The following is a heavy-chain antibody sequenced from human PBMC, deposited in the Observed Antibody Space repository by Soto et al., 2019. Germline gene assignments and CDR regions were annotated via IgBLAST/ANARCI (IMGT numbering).Heavy chain of an antibody. V-gene: IGHV1-3*01. Sequence: ASVKVSCKASGYTFTSYAMHWVRQAPGQRLEWMGWINAGNGNTKYSQKFQGRVTITRDTSASTAYMELSSLRSEDTAVYYCARASGHKVVPAAIGTYYFDYWGQGTLVTVSS. CDR2: INAGNGNT. J-gene: IGHJ4*02. CDR1: GYTFTSYA. CDR3: ARASGHKVVPAAIGTYYFDY. D-gene: IGHD2-2*02.